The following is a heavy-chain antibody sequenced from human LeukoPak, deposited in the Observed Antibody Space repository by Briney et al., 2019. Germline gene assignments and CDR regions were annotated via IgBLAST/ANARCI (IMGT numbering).Heavy chain of an antibody. D-gene: IGHD3-16*02. CDR3: AKDNLLTFGGVIVTDY. CDR2: ISGSGGST. V-gene: IGHV3-23*01. J-gene: IGHJ4*02. Sequence: PGGSLRLSCAASGFTFSSYAMSWVRQAPGKGLDWVSAISGSGGSTYYADSVKGRFTISRDNSKNTLYLQMNSLRAEDTAVYYCAKDNLLTFGGVIVTDYWGQGTLVTVSS. CDR1: GFTFSSYA.